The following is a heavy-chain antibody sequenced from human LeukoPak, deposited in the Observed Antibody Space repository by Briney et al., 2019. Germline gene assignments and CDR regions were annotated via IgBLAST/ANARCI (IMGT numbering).Heavy chain of an antibody. V-gene: IGHV3-30*18. CDR3: AKGATATLEDAFDI. CDR2: ISYDGNNK. J-gene: IGHJ3*02. D-gene: IGHD2-15*01. Sequence: GGSLRLSCAASGFTFSSYGMHWVRQAPGKGLEWVAFISYDGNNKYYADSVKGRFTISRDNSKNTLYLQMNSLRAEDTAVCYCAKGATATLEDAFDIWGQGTMVTVSS. CDR1: GFTFSSYG.